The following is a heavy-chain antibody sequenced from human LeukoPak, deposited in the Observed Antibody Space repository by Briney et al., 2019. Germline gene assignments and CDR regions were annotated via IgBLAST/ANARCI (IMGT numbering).Heavy chain of an antibody. Sequence: SETLSLTCTVSGGSISSGGYYWSWIRQHPGKGLEWIGYVYYSGSTYYNPSLKSRVTISVDTSKNQFSLKLSSVTAADTAVYYCARGGSGYDLGYWGQGTLVTVSS. CDR3: ARGGSGYDLGY. CDR2: VYYSGST. CDR1: GGSISSGGYY. J-gene: IGHJ4*02. V-gene: IGHV4-31*03. D-gene: IGHD5-12*01.